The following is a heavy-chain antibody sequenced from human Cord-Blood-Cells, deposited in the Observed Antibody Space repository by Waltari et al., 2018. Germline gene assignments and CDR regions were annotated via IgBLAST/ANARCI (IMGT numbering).Heavy chain of an antibody. CDR2: IYHSGST. CDR3: ARVKQQQLVNHDACDS. V-gene: IGHV4-38-2*01. Sequence: QVQLQESGPGLVKPSETLSLTCAVSGYSISSGYYWGWIRQPPGKGLEWIGSIYHSGSTYYSPSLKGRVTISVDTSKNQFSLKLSSVTAADTAVYYCARVKQQQLVNHDACDSWGQGTMVTVSS. CDR1: GYSISSGYY. D-gene: IGHD6-13*01. J-gene: IGHJ3*02.